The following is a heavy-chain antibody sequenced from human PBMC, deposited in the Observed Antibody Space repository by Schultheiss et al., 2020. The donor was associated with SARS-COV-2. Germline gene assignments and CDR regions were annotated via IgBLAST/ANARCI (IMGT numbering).Heavy chain of an antibody. V-gene: IGHV3-23*01. CDR3: AREREEAFDY. CDR2: ISGSGGST. CDR1: GFTFSSYA. J-gene: IGHJ4*02. D-gene: IGHD5-24*01. Sequence: GESLKISCAASGFTFSSYAMSWVRQAPGKGLEWVSAISGSGGSTYYADSVRGRFTISRDDAENSLFLQMHSLRAEDTAVYYCAREREEAFDYWGQGTLVTVSS.